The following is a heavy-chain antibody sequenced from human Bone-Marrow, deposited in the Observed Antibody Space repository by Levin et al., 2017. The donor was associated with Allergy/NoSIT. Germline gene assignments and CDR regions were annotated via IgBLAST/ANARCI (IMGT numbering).Heavy chain of an antibody. CDR1: GFTFSSYS. V-gene: IGHV3-21*01. CDR2: ISRSSDDI. D-gene: IGHD3-10*01. Sequence: GGSLRLSCAASGFTFSSYSMNWVRQAPGKGLEWVSSISRSSDDIRYADSVRGRFSISRDNARNSLFLQLNSLRAEDTAGYYCARDRGLDYTNYVDYWGQGTLVTVSS. CDR3: ARDRGLDYTNYVDY. J-gene: IGHJ4*02.